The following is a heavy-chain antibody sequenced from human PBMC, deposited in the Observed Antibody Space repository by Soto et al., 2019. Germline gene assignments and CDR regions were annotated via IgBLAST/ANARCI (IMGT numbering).Heavy chain of an antibody. CDR2: IFHGGST. CDR1: VAPITLGDYS. Sequence: PSETLCFTCALSVAPITLGDYSWKGIRQPPGKGLEWIGYIFHGGSTYYNPSLRSRVTISVDRSRTQFSLKMSSVTAADTAVYYCARGRVVVPAAAMFNCLDPWGQGALVTVSS. CDR3: ARGRVVVPAAAMFNCLDP. V-gene: IGHV4-30-2*01. D-gene: IGHD2-2*01. J-gene: IGHJ5*02.